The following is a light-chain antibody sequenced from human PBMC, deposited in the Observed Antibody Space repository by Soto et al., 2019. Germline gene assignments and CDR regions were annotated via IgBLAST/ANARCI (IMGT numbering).Light chain of an antibody. CDR1: QGISSY. J-gene: IGKJ1*01. CDR3: QQYYSYPSAT. V-gene: IGKV1-8*01. CDR2: AAS. Sequence: AIRMTQSPSSFSASTGDRVTITCRASQGISSYLAWYQQKPGKAPKLLIYAASTLQSGVPSRFSGSGSGTDFTLTISCLQSEDFATYYCQQYYSYPSATFGQGTKVDIK.